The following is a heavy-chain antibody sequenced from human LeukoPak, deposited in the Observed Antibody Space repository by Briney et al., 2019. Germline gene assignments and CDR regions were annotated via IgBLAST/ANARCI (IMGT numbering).Heavy chain of an antibody. Sequence: PSETLSLTCTVSGGSISSYYWSWIRQPPGKGLEWIGYIYYSGSTNYNPSLKSRVTISVDTSENQFSLKLSSVTAADTAVYYCARRSRIAAHFDYWGQGTLVTVSS. CDR2: IYYSGST. D-gene: IGHD2-15*01. CDR3: ARRSRIAAHFDY. CDR1: GGSISSYY. J-gene: IGHJ4*02. V-gene: IGHV4-59*08.